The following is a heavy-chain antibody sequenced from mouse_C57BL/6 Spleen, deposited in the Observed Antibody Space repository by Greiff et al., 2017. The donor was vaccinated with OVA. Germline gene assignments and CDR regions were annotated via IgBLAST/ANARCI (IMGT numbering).Heavy chain of an antibody. CDR1: GFTFSDYG. V-gene: IGHV5-17*01. CDR3: ARTYYYGSSYWYFDV. J-gene: IGHJ1*03. D-gene: IGHD1-1*01. Sequence: EVKLVESGGGLVKPGGSLKLSCAASGFTFSDYGMHWVRQAPEKGLEWVAYISSGSSTIYYADTVKGRFTISRDNAKNTLFLQMTSLRSEDTAMYYCARTYYYGSSYWYFDVWGTGTTVTVSS. CDR2: ISSGSSTI.